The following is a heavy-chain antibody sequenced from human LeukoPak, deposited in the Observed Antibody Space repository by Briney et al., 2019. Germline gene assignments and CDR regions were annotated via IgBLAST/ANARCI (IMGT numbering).Heavy chain of an antibody. Sequence: GGSLRLSCAASGFSISTYWMSWVRQAPGKGLEWVANKEQDGSKKYYLDSVKGRFTMSRDNAKNSLYLQMSSLRAEDTAVYYCARGYCSGGVCYSIYFDYWGQGTLVTVSS. CDR1: GFSISTYW. CDR2: KEQDGSKK. J-gene: IGHJ4*02. D-gene: IGHD2-15*01. CDR3: ARGYCSGGVCYSIYFDY. V-gene: IGHV3-7*01.